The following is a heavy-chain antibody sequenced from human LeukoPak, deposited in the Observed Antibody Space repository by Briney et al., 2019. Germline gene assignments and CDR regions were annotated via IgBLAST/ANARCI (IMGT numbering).Heavy chain of an antibody. CDR3: ARDGVNSVAVPAAEVNWFDP. CDR2: IYHSGST. J-gene: IGHJ5*02. CDR1: GYSISSGYY. D-gene: IGHD2-2*01. Sequence: SETLSLTCAVSGYSISSGYYWGWIRQPPGKGLEWIGSIYHSGSTYYNPSLKSRVTISVDTSKNQFSLRLSSVTAADTAVYYCARDGVNSVAVPAAEVNWFDPWGQGTLVTVSS. V-gene: IGHV4-38-2*02.